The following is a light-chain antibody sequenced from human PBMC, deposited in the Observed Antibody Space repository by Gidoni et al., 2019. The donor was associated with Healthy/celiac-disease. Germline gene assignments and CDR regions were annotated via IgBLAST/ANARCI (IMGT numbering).Light chain of an antibody. CDR1: QSVSSY. Sequence: ENVLTQSPATLSLSPGERATLSCSASQSVSSYLAWYQQKPGQAPRLLIYDASNRATGIPARFSGSGSGTDFTLTISSLEPEDFAVYYCQQRSNWPWTFXQXTKVEIK. V-gene: IGKV3-11*01. J-gene: IGKJ1*01. CDR2: DAS. CDR3: QQRSNWPWT.